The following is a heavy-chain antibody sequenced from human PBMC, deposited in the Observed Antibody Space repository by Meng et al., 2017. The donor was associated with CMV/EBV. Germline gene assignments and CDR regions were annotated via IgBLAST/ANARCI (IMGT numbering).Heavy chain of an antibody. CDR2: IYSGGST. Sequence: GESLKISCAASGFTVSSNYMSWVRQAPGKGLEWVSVIYSGGSTYYADSVKGRFTISRDNSKNTLYLQMNSLRAEDTAVYYCAKDGRADIVVVPAAIDYWGQGTLVTVSS. CDR3: AKDGRADIVVVPAAIDY. CDR1: GFTVSSNY. D-gene: IGHD2-2*01. V-gene: IGHV3-53*05. J-gene: IGHJ4*02.